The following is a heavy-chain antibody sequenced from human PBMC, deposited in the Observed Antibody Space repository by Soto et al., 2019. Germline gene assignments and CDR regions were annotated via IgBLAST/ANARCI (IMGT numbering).Heavy chain of an antibody. D-gene: IGHD2-15*01. CDR3: AKERRCSFDAFDI. V-gene: IGHV3-30*18. Sequence: QEQLVESGGGVVQAGRSLRLSCAASGFTFNFFGMHWVRQAPGKGLEWVAVISYDGREKYYADSVKGRFTMSRDNSKNMVYLEMSSLRPEDTSVYYCAKERRCSFDAFDIWGHGTMVTVSS. CDR1: GFTFNFFG. J-gene: IGHJ3*02. CDR2: ISYDGREK.